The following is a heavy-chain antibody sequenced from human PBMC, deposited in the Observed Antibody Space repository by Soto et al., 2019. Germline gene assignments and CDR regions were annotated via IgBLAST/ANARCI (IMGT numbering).Heavy chain of an antibody. Sequence: QVQLVESGGGVVQPGRSLRLSCAASGFTFSSYGMHWVRQAPGKGLEWVAVIWYDGSNKYYADSVKGRFTISRDNSKNTLYLQMNSLRAEDTAVYYCAREEEGVVAALVDWGQGTLVTVSS. CDR3: AREEEGVVAALVD. D-gene: IGHD2-15*01. J-gene: IGHJ4*02. CDR2: IWYDGSNK. V-gene: IGHV3-33*01. CDR1: GFTFSSYG.